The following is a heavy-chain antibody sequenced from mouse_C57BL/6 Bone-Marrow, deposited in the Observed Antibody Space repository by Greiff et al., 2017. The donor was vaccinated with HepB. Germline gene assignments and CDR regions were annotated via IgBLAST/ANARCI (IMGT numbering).Heavy chain of an antibody. CDR3: TTGGEGYYFDY. V-gene: IGHV14-4*01. Sequence: VQLKQSGAELVRPGASVKLSCTASGFNIKDDYMHWVKQRPEQGLEWIGWIDPENGDTEYASKFQGKATIPADTSSNTAYLQLSSLTSEDTAVYYCTTGGEGYYFDYWGQGTTLTVSS. CDR1: GFNIKDDY. CDR2: IDPENGDT. J-gene: IGHJ2*01.